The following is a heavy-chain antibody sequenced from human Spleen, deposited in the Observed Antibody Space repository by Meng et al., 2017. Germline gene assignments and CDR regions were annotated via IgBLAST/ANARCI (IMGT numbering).Heavy chain of an antibody. Sequence: ASVKVSCKASGYTFTGYYMHWVRQAPGQGLEWMGIINPSGGSTGHAQKFQGRVTMTRDTSTSTVYMELSSLTSEDTAVYYCARAGTVTTVPNFVYWGQGTLVTVSS. J-gene: IGHJ4*02. D-gene: IGHD4-17*01. CDR2: INPSGGST. CDR3: ARAGTVTTVPNFVY. V-gene: IGHV1-46*01. CDR1: GYTFTGYY.